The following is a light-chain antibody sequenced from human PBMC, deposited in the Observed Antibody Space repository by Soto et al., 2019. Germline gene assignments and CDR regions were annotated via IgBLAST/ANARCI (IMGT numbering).Light chain of an antibody. CDR1: SSNIGSNT. J-gene: IGLJ3*02. V-gene: IGLV1-44*01. CDR3: AAWDDGLNGRDWV. CDR2: TNN. Sequence: QSVLTQPPSASGTPGQRVTISCSGSSSNIGSNTANWYQQLPGTAPKLLIYTNNHRPSGVPDRFSGSKSGTSASLAISGLQSEDEADYYCAAWDDGLNGRDWVFGGGTQLTVL.